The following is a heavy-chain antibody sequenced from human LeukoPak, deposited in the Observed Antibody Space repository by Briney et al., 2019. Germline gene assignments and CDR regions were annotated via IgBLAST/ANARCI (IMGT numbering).Heavy chain of an antibody. CDR2: ISSSSSYI. CDR1: GFTFSSYS. J-gene: IGHJ4*02. V-gene: IGHV3-21*01. Sequence: GGSLRLSCAASGFTFSSYSMNWVRQAPGKGLEWVSSISSSSSYIYYADSVKGRFTISRDNAKNSLYLQMNSLRAEDTAVYYCARVCEWLRSSGYFDYWGQGTLVTVSS. D-gene: IGHD5-12*01. CDR3: ARVCEWLRSSGYFDY.